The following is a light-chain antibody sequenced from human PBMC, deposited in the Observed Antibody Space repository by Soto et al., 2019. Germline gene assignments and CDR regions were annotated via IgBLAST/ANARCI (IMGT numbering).Light chain of an antibody. CDR3: HKYKSEPQA. CDR2: AAS. J-gene: IGKJ1*01. V-gene: IGKV1-27*01. Sequence: DTQMTQSPSSLSASVGDRVTITCRATQGISNYLACYQHKPGKVPKLLIYAASTLETGVPSGFSASGSGTDFPLTICTLQPDDLAPYYGHKYKSEPQAFSQATKVEI. CDR1: QGISNY.